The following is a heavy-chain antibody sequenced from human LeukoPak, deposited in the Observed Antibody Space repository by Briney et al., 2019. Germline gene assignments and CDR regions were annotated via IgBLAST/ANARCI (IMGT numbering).Heavy chain of an antibody. CDR2: ISYDGSNK. CDR1: GFTFSSYA. D-gene: IGHD6-13*01. CDR3: ARGGYSSSWSDAFDI. Sequence: GSLRLSCAASGFTFSSYAMHWVRQAPGKGLEWVAVISYDGSNKYYADSVKGRFTISRDNSKNTLYLQMNSLRAEDTAVYYCARGGYSSSWSDAFDIWGQGTMVTVSS. V-gene: IGHV3-30-3*01. J-gene: IGHJ3*02.